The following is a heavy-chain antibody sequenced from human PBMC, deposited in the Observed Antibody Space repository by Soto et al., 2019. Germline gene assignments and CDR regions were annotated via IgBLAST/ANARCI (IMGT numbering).Heavy chain of an antibody. J-gene: IGHJ5*02. Sequence: ASVKVSCKASGYPFTNYGINWVRQPPGQGLEWMGWINPYSGGADYAQSFQGRVTMTRDTSISTVYMELSRLRFDDTAVYYCARVIRGAYYNSPLDTWGQGTVVTV. CDR3: ARVIRGAYYNSPLDT. CDR2: INPYSGGA. CDR1: GYPFTNYG. D-gene: IGHD3-10*01. V-gene: IGHV1-2*02.